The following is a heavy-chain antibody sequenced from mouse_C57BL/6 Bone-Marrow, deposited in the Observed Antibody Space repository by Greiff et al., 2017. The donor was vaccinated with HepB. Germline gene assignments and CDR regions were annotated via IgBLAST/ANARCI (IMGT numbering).Heavy chain of an antibody. Sequence: EVHLVESGGGLVQPGGSLKLSCAASGFTFSDYYMYWVRQTPEKRLEWVAYISNGGGSTYYPDTVKGRFTISRDNAKNTLYLQMSRLKSEDTAMYYCARRGAYLYAMDYWGQGTSVTVSS. CDR1: GFTFSDYY. CDR3: ARRGAYLYAMDY. J-gene: IGHJ4*01. V-gene: IGHV5-12*01. CDR2: ISNGGGST. D-gene: IGHD5-5*01.